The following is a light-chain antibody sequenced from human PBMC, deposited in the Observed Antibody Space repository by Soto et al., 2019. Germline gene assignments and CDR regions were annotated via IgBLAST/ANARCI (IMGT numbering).Light chain of an antibody. V-gene: IGKV3-15*01. CDR1: QSVDSIY. CDR2: GAS. Sequence: EIVMTQSPATLSVSPGERATLSCRASQSVDSIYLAWYQQKPGQAPRLLIYGASTRATGIPARFSGSGSGTEFTLTISSLQSEDFAVYYCQQYNNWPPITFGQGTRLEIK. J-gene: IGKJ5*01. CDR3: QQYNNWPPIT.